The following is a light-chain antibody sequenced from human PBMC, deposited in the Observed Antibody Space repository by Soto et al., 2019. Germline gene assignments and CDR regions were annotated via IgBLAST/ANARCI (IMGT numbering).Light chain of an antibody. Sequence: IVLTQSPATLSVSPGERATLSCRASQSVSSNLAWYQHKPGQAPRLLIYAASTRATGIPARFSGSGSGTDFTLTISSLQSEDFAVYYCHQYHHWPPSFTFGPGTQVDIK. CDR1: QSVSSN. J-gene: IGKJ3*01. V-gene: IGKV3-15*01. CDR3: HQYHHWPPSFT. CDR2: AAS.